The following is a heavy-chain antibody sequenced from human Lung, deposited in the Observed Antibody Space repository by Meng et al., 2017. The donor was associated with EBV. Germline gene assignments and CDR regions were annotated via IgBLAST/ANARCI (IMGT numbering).Heavy chain of an antibody. CDR2: ISAYNGNT. Sequence: QVQLVQSGAGVKKPXASVKASCKASGYTFTSYGISWVRQAPGQGLEWMGWISAYNGNTNYAQKLQGRVTMTTDTSTSTAYMELRSLRSDDTAVYYCARNRPRGVATGANWFDPWGQGTLVTVSS. CDR3: ARNRPRGVATGANWFDP. D-gene: IGHD5-12*01. CDR1: GYTFTSYG. J-gene: IGHJ5*02. V-gene: IGHV1-18*01.